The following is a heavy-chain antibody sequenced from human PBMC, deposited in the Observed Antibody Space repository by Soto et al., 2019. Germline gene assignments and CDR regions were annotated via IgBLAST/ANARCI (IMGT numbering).Heavy chain of an antibody. V-gene: IGHV3-13*01. D-gene: IGHD6-19*01. CDR2: IGTAGDT. CDR1: GFTFSSYD. CDR3: ARVGGYGYSSGSIDY. Sequence: EVQLVESGGGLVQPGGSLRLSFAASGFTFSSYDMHWVRQATGKGLEWVSAIGTAGDTYYPGSVKGRFTISRENAKNSLYLQMNSLRAGDTAVYYCARVGGYGYSSGSIDYWGQGTLVTVSS. J-gene: IGHJ4*02.